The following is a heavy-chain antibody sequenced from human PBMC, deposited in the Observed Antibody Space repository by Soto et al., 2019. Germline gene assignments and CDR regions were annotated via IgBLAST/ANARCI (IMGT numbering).Heavy chain of an antibody. D-gene: IGHD5-12*01. CDR3: ARFLRGFANWCDP. J-gene: IGHJ5*02. V-gene: IGHV5-51*01. Sequence: GESLKISCKGSGYRFTDYWIAWMRQMPGKGLEWMGIIYPDDSDTRYSPSFQGQVTISADKSINTAYLQWSSLEASDTAMYYCARFLRGFANWCDPWGPGTLVTVSS. CDR1: GYRFTDYW. CDR2: IYPDDSDT.